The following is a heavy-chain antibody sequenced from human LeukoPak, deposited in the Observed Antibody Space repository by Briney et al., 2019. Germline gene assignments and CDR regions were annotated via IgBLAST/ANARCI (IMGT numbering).Heavy chain of an antibody. CDR1: GFTFSSYN. CDR3: STGPRSLIY. CDR2: ISGSSSYI. J-gene: IGHJ4*01. Sequence: PGGSLRLSCAASGFTFSSYNMNWVRQAPGKGLEWVSSISGSSSYIYYADSVKGRFTISRDNAKNSLYLQMNSLRPEDTALYYCSTGPRSLIYWGHGTLVTVSS. V-gene: IGHV3-21*04.